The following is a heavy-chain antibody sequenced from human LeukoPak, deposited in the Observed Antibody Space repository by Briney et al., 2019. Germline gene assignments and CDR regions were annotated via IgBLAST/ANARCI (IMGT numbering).Heavy chain of an antibody. CDR1: GFTFSRYW. J-gene: IGHJ4*02. CDR2: ININGSST. Sequence: GGSLRLSCAASGFTFSRYWMHWVRQAPGKGLVWVSRININGSSTIYADSVKGRFTISRDNAKNTLYLQMNNLRADDTAVYYCARDRYCSGNGCQDLDYWGQGTLVTVSS. D-gene: IGHD2-15*01. V-gene: IGHV3-74*01. CDR3: ARDRYCSGNGCQDLDY.